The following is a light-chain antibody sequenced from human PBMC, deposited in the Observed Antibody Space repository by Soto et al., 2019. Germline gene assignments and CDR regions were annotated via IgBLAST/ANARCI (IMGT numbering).Light chain of an antibody. CDR3: QQYGSPRT. CDR2: GAS. CDR1: QSVSSSY. Sequence: FVLPQSPGTLSLSPGARASLSCRASQSVSSSYLAWYQQKPGQAPRLLIYGASSRATGIPDRFSGSGSGTDFTLTISRLEPEDFAVYYCQQYGSPRTFGQGTRLENK. V-gene: IGKV3-20*01. J-gene: IGKJ5*01.